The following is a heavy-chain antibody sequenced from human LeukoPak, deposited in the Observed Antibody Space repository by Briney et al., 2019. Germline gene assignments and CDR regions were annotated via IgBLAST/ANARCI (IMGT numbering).Heavy chain of an antibody. CDR1: GFTFSRSN. Sequence: GRSLRLSCAASGFTFSRSNMNWVRQAPGKGLEWVSYIGSSSRSIYYADSVKGRFTISRDDAKNSLYLQMNSLRDEDTAAYYCARDPVRGMDVWGQGTTVTVSS. J-gene: IGHJ6*02. D-gene: IGHD3-10*01. CDR3: ARDPVRGMDV. V-gene: IGHV3-48*02. CDR2: IGSSSRSI.